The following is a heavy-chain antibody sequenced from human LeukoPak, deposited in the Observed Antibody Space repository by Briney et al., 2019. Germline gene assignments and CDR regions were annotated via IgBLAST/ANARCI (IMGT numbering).Heavy chain of an antibody. D-gene: IGHD2-2*01. Sequence: PSETLSLTCTVSGGSFSSYYWSWIRQPPGKGLEWLGYIYYSGSTNYNPSLKSRVTISVDTSKNQFSLKPSSVTAADTAVYYCARDVVVVLPAAILRWFDPWGQGTLVTVSS. CDR2: IYYSGST. CDR1: GGSFSSYY. J-gene: IGHJ5*02. V-gene: IGHV4-59*01. CDR3: ARDVVVVLPAAILRWFDP.